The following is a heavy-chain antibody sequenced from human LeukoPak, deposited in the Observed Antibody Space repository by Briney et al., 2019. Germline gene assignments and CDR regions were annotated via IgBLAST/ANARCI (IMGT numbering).Heavy chain of an antibody. V-gene: IGHV4-4*07. CDR1: GDSISSYH. CDR3: AREDVLLWFGETRNKWFDP. CDR2: IYTRGKT. J-gene: IGHJ5*02. Sequence: SETLFLTCTVSGDSISSYHWSWIRQPAGKGLEWIGRIYTRGKTNYNPSLRSRVIMSVDTSKNQFSLRLTSVTAADTAVYYCAREDVLLWFGETRNKWFDPWGQGTLVTVSS. D-gene: IGHD3-10*01.